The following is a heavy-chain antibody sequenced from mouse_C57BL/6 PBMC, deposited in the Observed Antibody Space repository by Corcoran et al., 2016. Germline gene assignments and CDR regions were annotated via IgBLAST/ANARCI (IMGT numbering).Heavy chain of an antibody. Sequence: EVQLQQSGPELVKPGASVKISCKASGYTFTDYYMNWVKQSHGKSLEWIGDINPNNGGTSYNQKFKGKATLTVDKSSSTAYMELRSLTSEDSAVYYCASWYWYCEVWGTGTTVTVSS. V-gene: IGHV1-26*01. CDR3: ASWYWYCEV. CDR1: GYTFTDYY. CDR2: INPNNGGT. J-gene: IGHJ1*03.